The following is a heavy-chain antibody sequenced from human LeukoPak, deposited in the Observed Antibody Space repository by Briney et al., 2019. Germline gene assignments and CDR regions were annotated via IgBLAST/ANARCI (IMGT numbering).Heavy chain of an antibody. J-gene: IGHJ4*02. D-gene: IGHD3-10*01. CDR1: GFTFSSHS. CDR2: ISSSGNYI. Sequence: GGSLRLSCAASGFTFSSHSMNWVRQAPGKGLEWVSSISSSGNYIYYADSMKGRFTISRDNAKNSLYLQMNSLRVEDTAVYYCAKHRLLWFGELPNYWGQGTLVTVSS. V-gene: IGHV3-21*01. CDR3: AKHRLLWFGELPNY.